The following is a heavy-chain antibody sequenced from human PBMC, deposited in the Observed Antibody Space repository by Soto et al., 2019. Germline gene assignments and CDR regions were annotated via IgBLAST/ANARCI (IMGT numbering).Heavy chain of an antibody. CDR3: ARALTKYYYDSSGHY. CDR1: GYTFTSYA. V-gene: IGHV1-3*01. CDR2: INAGNGNT. J-gene: IGHJ4*02. Sequence: QVQLVQSGAEVKKPGASVKVSCKASGYTFTSYAMHWVRQAPGQRLEWMGWINAGNGNTKYSQKFQGRVTITRDTSASTAYMELSSLRSEDTAVYYCARALTKYYYDSSGHYWGQGTLVTVSS. D-gene: IGHD3-22*01.